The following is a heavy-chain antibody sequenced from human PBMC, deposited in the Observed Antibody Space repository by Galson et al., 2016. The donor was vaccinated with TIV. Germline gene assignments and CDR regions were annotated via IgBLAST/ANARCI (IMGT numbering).Heavy chain of an antibody. CDR1: GFTFMDYS. V-gene: IGHV3-21*06. CDR3: TRKVAQGSGSICYTPWFDS. Sequence: SLRLSCAASGFTFMDYSMDWVRQAPGKGLEWVSSISSTKSYISYAASGTGRFTISRDNAKNSVYLQMDSLSGEDTAMYNCTRKVAQGSGSICYTPWFDSWGQGTLVIVSS. D-gene: IGHD2-2*01. CDR2: ISSTKSYI. J-gene: IGHJ5*01.